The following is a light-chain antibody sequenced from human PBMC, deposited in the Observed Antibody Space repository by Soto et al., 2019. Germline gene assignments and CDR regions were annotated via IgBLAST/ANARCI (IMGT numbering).Light chain of an antibody. Sequence: QAVVTQEPSFSVSPGGTVILTCGLTSGSVSTSYYPSWYQQSPGLAPRTLIYNTTTRSSGVPDRFSGSILGNKAALTIKGAQSDDESDYLCALYVGSGTVVFGGGNKLTVL. CDR1: SGSVSTSYY. V-gene: IGLV8-61*01. J-gene: IGLJ2*01. CDR3: ALYVGSGTVV. CDR2: NTT.